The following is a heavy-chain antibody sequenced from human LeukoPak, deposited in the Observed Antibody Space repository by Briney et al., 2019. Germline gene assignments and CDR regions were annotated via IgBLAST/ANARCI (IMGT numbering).Heavy chain of an antibody. V-gene: IGHV3-30*03. J-gene: IGHJ3*02. CDR2: ISYDGSNK. D-gene: IGHD3-3*01. CDR3: ALYDFWSGYYGPYAFDI. CDR1: GFTFSSYG. Sequence: GGSLRLSCAASGFTFSSYGMHWVRQAPGKGLEWVAVISYDGSNKSYADSVKGRFTISRDNSKNTLYLQMNSLRAEDTAVYYCALYDFWSGYYGPYAFDIWGQGTMVTVSS.